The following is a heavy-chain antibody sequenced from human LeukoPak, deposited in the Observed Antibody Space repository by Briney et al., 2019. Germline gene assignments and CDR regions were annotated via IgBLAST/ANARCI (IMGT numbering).Heavy chain of an antibody. D-gene: IGHD2-15*01. J-gene: IGHJ1*01. Sequence: QPGGSLRLSCAASGFTFSSYAMSWVRQAPGKGPEWVSAISGSGGSTYYADSVKGRFTISRDNSKNTLYLQMNSLRAEDTAVYYCANDEYCSGGSCYPEYFQHWGRGTLVTVSS. CDR3: ANDEYCSGGSCYPEYFQH. V-gene: IGHV3-23*01. CDR2: ISGSGGST. CDR1: GFTFSSYA.